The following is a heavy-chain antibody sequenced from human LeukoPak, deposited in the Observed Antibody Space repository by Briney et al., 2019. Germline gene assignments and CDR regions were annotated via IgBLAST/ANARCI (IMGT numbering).Heavy chain of an antibody. CDR1: GFTFSSYE. V-gene: IGHV3-48*03. J-gene: IGHJ6*04. CDR3: AELGITMIGGV. Sequence: GGSLRLSCAASGFTFSSYEMNWVRQAPGKGLEWVSYISSSGSTIYYADSVKGRFTISRDNAKNSLYLQMNSLRAEDTAVYYCAELGITMIGGVWGKGTTVTVPS. D-gene: IGHD3-10*02. CDR2: ISSSGSTI.